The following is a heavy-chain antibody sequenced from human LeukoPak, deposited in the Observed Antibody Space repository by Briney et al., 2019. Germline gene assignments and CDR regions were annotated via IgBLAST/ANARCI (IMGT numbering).Heavy chain of an antibody. Sequence: PETLSLTWPVAGGSITSLYRSWIRQPPGKGLEWIGYIYYSGSTNYNPSLKSRVTISVDTSKNQFSLKLSSVTAADTAVYYCARVGATGIFDYWGQGTLVTVSS. J-gene: IGHJ4*02. CDR3: ARVGATGIFDY. V-gene: IGHV4-59*08. D-gene: IGHD1-26*01. CDR1: GGSITSLY. CDR2: IYYSGST.